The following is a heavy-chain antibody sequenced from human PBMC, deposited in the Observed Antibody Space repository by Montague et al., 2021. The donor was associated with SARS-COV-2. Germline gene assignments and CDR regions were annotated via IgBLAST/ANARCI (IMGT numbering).Heavy chain of an antibody. V-gene: IGHV4-34*01. Sequence: SETLSLTCAVYGGSFSGYYWNWIRQPPGKGLEWIGEINHSGSTNYNPSLKSRVTMPVDTSKNQFSLKLSSVIAADTAVYYCARGARQGYGFRLGSFDSWGQGTLVTVSS. CDR3: ARGARQGYGFRLGSFDS. D-gene: IGHD3-10*01. CDR1: GGSFSGYY. CDR2: INHSGST. J-gene: IGHJ4*02.